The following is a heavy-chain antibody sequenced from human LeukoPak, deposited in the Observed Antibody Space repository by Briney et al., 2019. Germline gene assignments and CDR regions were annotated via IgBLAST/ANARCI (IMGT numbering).Heavy chain of an antibody. V-gene: IGHV3-23*01. D-gene: IGHD2-21*02. CDR1: GFTFSSYA. J-gene: IGHJ2*01. Sequence: PGGSLRLSCAASGFTFSSYAMTWVRQAPGKGLEWVSVISGSGGNTYYADSVRGRFTISRDNSKNTLYLQMNSLRAEDTAVYYCAKDPWAGCGGDCSPGYFDLWGRGTLVTVSS. CDR2: ISGSGGNT. CDR3: AKDPWAGCGGDCSPGYFDL.